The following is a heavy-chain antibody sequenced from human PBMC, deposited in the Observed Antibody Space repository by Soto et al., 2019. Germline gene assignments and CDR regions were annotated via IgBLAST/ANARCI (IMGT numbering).Heavy chain of an antibody. CDR3: AREAMTTENAFDI. V-gene: IGHV3-30-3*01. J-gene: IGHJ3*02. CDR2: ISYDGSNK. D-gene: IGHD4-4*01. Sequence: QVQLVESGGGVVQPGRSLRLSCAASGFTFSIYAMHWVRQAPGKGLEWVAVISYDGSNKYYADSVKGRFTIARDNSKNTLYLQMNSLRAEDTAVYYCAREAMTTENAFDIWGQGTMVTVSS. CDR1: GFTFSIYA.